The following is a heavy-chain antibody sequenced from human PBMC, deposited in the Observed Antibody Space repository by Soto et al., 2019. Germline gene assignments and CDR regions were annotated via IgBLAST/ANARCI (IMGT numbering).Heavy chain of an antibody. Sequence: GGSLRLSCSASGFTFSSYAMHWVRQAPGKGLEYVSAISSNGGSTYYADSVKGRFTISRDNSKNTLYLQMSSLRAEDTAVFYCVKANGWPPYYYYGMDVWGQGTTVTVSS. CDR3: VKANGWPPYYYYGMDV. CDR2: ISSNGGST. CDR1: GFTFSSYA. V-gene: IGHV3-64D*06. D-gene: IGHD2-8*01. J-gene: IGHJ6*02.